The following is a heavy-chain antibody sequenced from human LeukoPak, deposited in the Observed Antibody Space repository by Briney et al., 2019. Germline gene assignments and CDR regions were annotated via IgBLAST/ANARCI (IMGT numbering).Heavy chain of an antibody. Sequence: WGSLRLSCAASGFSFNSHSMNWVRQAPGKGLEWVSYISSTTRTIFYADSVKGRFTISRDNAKNSLHLQMNSLRAEDTAVYYCARDRSGTFDYWGQGTLVTVSS. J-gene: IGHJ4*02. D-gene: IGHD1-1*01. CDR3: ARDRSGTFDY. CDR2: ISSTTRTI. CDR1: GFSFNSHS. V-gene: IGHV3-48*04.